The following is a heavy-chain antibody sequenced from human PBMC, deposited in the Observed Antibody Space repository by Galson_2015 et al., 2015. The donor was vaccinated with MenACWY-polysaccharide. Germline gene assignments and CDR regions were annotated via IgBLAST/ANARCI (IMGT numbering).Heavy chain of an antibody. J-gene: IGHJ4*02. D-gene: IGHD2-8*02. V-gene: IGHV4-59*01. Sequence: SGTPSPPCTVSGGSISGFYWSWVRPPPGEGLGWVGYIFYTGSTNYNPSLKSRLTISLDTSENQFSLRVSSVTAADTAVYYCARGVNQRSLLGYWGQGTLVTVSS. CDR3: ARGVNQRSLLGY. CDR1: GGSISGFY. CDR2: IFYTGST.